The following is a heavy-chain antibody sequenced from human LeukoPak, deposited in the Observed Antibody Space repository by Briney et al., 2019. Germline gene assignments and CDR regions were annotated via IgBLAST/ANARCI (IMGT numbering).Heavy chain of an antibody. J-gene: IGHJ4*02. Sequence: PSETLSLTCTVSGGSISSSSYYWGWIRQPPGKGLEWIGSIYYSGSTYYNPSLKSRVTISVDTSKNQFSLKLSSVTAADTAVYYCATGPLPSDWGQGTLVTVSS. CDR1: GGSISSSSYY. CDR3: ATGPLPSD. D-gene: IGHD3-10*01. CDR2: IYYSGST. V-gene: IGHV4-39*07.